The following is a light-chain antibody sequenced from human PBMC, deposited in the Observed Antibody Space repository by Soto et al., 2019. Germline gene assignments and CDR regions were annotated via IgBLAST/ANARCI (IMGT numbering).Light chain of an antibody. CDR3: QVWDTSSDLHYV. J-gene: IGLJ1*01. Sequence: SYELTQPPSVSVAPGQTARITCGGNNIGSKSVHWYQQKPGQAPVLVVYEDNDRPSGIPERISGSNSGNTATLTISRVEAGDEADYYCQVWDTSSDLHYVFGTGTKLTVL. CDR2: EDN. CDR1: NIGSKS. V-gene: IGLV3-21*02.